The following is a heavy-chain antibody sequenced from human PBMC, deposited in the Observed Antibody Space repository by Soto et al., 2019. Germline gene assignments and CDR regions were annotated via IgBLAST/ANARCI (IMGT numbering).Heavy chain of an antibody. CDR1: GYTFTSYD. Sequence: ASVKVSCKASGYTFTSYDINWVRQATGQGLEWMGWMNPNSGNTGYAQKFQGRVTMTRNTSISTAYMELSSLRSEDTAVYYCARSRRWNLRYYYYGMDVWGQGTTVTVSS. CDR2: MNPNSGNT. J-gene: IGHJ6*02. D-gene: IGHD1-1*01. CDR3: ARSRRWNLRYYYYGMDV. V-gene: IGHV1-8*01.